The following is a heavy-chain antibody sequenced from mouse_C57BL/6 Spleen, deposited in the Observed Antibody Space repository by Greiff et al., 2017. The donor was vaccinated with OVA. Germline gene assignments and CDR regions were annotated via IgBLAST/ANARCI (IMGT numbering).Heavy chain of an antibody. CDR3: ARGDGYYWYFDV. V-gene: IGHV1-82*01. J-gene: IGHJ1*03. CDR2: LYPGDGDT. CDR1: GYAFSSSW. D-gene: IGHD2-3*01. Sequence: VQLQQSGPELVKPGASVKISCKASGYAFSSSWMNWVKQRPGTGLEWIGRLYPGDGDTNYNGKFKGKATLTADKSPSTAYMQRSSLTSEDSAVYFCARGDGYYWYFDVWGTGTTVTVSS.